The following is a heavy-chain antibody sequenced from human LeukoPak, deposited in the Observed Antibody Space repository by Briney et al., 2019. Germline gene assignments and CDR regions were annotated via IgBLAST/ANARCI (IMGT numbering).Heavy chain of an antibody. J-gene: IGHJ5*01. Sequence: SETLSLTCTVSGGSISSYYWYWIRQPAGKGLEWIGRIYSSGSTNYNPSLKSRVTMSVDTSRNLFFLKLNSVTAADSALYYCARDITIFAFDSWGQGALVTVSS. V-gene: IGHV4-4*07. CDR2: IYSSGST. D-gene: IGHD3-3*01. CDR1: GGSISSYY. CDR3: ARDITIFAFDS.